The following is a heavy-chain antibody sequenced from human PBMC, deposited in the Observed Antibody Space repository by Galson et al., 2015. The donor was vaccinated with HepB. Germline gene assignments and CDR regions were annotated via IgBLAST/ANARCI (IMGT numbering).Heavy chain of an antibody. Sequence: SLRLSCAASGFTFSRYGIHWVRQAPGKGLEWVSYISSSSTTIYYADSVKGRFTISRDNAKNSLYLQMNSLRAEDTAVYYRVFLRGNDLKPLDYWGQGTLVTVSS. D-gene: IGHD5-12*01. CDR1: GFTFSRYG. V-gene: IGHV3-48*04. CDR2: ISSSSTTI. CDR3: VFLRGNDLKPLDY. J-gene: IGHJ4*02.